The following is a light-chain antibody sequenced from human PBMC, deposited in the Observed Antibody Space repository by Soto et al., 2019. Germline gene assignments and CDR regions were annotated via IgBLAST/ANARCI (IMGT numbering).Light chain of an antibody. CDR3: QSYGTSLSGLYV. Sequence: QSVLTHPPSVSVAPGHRVIISWTGSSSNIGAGRDVHWYRQFPGEAPKFLIPDSNHRPSGVPDRFSVSKSGASASLAITGLRAEDEGDYFCQSYGTSLSGLYVFGTGTKVTVL. V-gene: IGLV1-40*01. CDR2: DSN. CDR1: SSNIGAGRD. J-gene: IGLJ1*01.